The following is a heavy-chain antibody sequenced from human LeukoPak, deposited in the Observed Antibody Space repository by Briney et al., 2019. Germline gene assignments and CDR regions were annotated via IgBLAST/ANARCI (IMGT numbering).Heavy chain of an antibody. Sequence: SETLSLTCTASGASLSRYYWSWIRQPPGKGLEWIGYIYCSGSSTYSPSLQSRVTISVDTSKNQFSLRLSSVTAADTAVYYCASGGGWELPYNFDYWGQGTLVTVSS. V-gene: IGHV4-59*08. CDR3: ASGGGWELPYNFDY. CDR1: GASLSRYY. CDR2: IYCSGSS. D-gene: IGHD1-26*01. J-gene: IGHJ4*02.